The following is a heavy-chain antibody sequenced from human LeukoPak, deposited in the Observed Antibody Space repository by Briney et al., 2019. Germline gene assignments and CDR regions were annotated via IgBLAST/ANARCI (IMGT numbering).Heavy chain of an antibody. V-gene: IGHV3-23*01. Sequence: GGSLRLSCAASGFTFSRYAMSWVRQAPGKGLEWASGTSGTGASTYYADSVKGRFIISRDNSKNTLHLQMNSLRAEDTAVYYCARRQQVFDYWGQGTLVTVSS. CDR1: GFTFSRYA. CDR3: ARRQQVFDY. D-gene: IGHD6-13*01. CDR2: TSGTGAST. J-gene: IGHJ4*02.